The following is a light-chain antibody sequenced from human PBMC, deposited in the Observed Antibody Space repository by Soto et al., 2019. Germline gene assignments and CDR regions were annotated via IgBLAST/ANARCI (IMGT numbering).Light chain of an antibody. CDR3: QQSFSTPIT. J-gene: IGKJ5*01. V-gene: IGKV1-39*01. CDR2: AAS. Sequence: DIQMTQSPSSLSASVGDRVTITCRASQSIRSHLIWYQQRPGKAPKVLIYAASSLQSGVPSRFSGSGSGTDFTLISSRLQPEDFATYYCQQSFSTPITFGQGTRLEIK. CDR1: QSIRSH.